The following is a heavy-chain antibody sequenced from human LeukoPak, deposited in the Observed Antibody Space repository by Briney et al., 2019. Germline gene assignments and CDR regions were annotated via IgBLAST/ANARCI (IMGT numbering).Heavy chain of an antibody. D-gene: IGHD2-15*01. CDR1: GGSISSDVYY. CDR3: AGTRRYCSGGSCYNLFDP. J-gene: IGHJ5*02. CDR2: IYASRST. Sequence: PSETLSLTCTVSGGSISSDVYYWRWLRQPAGKGLEWIGRIYASRSTTYNSSLNSRVIISIDTSNNQLSPLLTFFTAADPAVYSFAGTRRYCSGGSCYNLFDPWGQGTLVTVSS. V-gene: IGHV4-61*02.